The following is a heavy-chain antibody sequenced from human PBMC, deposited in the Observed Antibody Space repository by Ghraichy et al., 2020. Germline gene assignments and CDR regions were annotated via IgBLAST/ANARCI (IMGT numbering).Heavy chain of an antibody. D-gene: IGHD3-10*01. CDR2: ISGSGGST. V-gene: IGHV3-23*01. J-gene: IGHJ4*02. Sequence: GGSLRLSCAASGFTFSSYAMSWVRQAPGKGLEWVSAISGSGGSTYYADSVKGRFTISRDNSKNTLYLQMNSLRAEDTAVYYCAKVTRVTMVRGVIITPGYWGQGTLVTVSS. CDR1: GFTFSSYA. CDR3: AKVTRVTMVRGVIITPGY.